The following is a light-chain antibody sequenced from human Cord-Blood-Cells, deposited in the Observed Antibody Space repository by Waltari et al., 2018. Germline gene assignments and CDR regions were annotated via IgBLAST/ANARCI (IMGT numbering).Light chain of an antibody. Sequence: DIVMTCIPRCQPVTLVQPASIHCQPIQSLVHSDGNTYLNWLQQRPGHPPRLLIYKISNRFSGVPDRFSGSGAGTDFTLKISRVEAEDVRVYYCMQATQFPHTFGQGTKLEIK. CDR1: QSLVHSDGNTY. V-gene: IGKV2-24*01. CDR2: KIS. J-gene: IGKJ2*01. CDR3: MQATQFPHT.